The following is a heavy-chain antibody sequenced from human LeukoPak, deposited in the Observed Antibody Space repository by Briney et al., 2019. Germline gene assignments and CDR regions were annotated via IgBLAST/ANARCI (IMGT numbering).Heavy chain of an antibody. J-gene: IGHJ4*02. V-gene: IGHV3-23*01. CDR2: FSASGGSR. Sequence: QPGGSLRLSCEASGFSFSSYGMSWVRQAPGEGLEWVSGFSASGGSRYYADSVKGRFTISRDNSKNTLYLQMNSLRAEDTAVYYCAKNIGGFDYWGQGTLVTVSS. D-gene: IGHD4-23*01. CDR3: AKNIGGFDY. CDR1: GFSFSSYG.